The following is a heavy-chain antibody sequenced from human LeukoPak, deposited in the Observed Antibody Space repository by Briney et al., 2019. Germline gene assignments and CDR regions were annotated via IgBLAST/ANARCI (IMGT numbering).Heavy chain of an antibody. CDR3: ARVVASTSIDS. J-gene: IGHJ4*02. V-gene: IGHV4-38-2*02. D-gene: IGHD2-15*01. Sequence: TSETLSLACTVSGYSINSGYFWGWVRQPPGKGPEWIGSIFHTGDVYYNPSLRSRVTLSIDTSRNQVSLKVTSVTAADTALYYCARVVASTSIDSWGQGILVTVSS. CDR1: GYSINSGYF. CDR2: IFHTGDV.